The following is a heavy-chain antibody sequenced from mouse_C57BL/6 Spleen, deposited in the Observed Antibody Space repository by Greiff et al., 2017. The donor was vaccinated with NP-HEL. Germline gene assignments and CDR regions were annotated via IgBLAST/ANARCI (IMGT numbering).Heavy chain of an antibody. CDR3: ARPYYDYVPYAMDY. J-gene: IGHJ4*01. Sequence: EVQLQESGGGLVKPGGSLKLSCAASGFTFSDYGMHWVRQAPEKGLEWVAYISSGSSTIYYADTVKGRFTISRDNAKNTLFLQMTSLRSEDTAMYYCARPYYDYVPYAMDYWGQGTSVTVSS. CDR1: GFTFSDYG. CDR2: ISSGSSTI. V-gene: IGHV5-17*01. D-gene: IGHD2-4*01.